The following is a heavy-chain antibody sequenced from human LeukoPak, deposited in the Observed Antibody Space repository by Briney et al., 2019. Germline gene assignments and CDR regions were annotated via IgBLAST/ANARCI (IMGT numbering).Heavy chain of an antibody. CDR2: IYTSGST. D-gene: IGHD2-2*01. CDR3: ARGCSSTSCWLRMDV. CDR1: GGSITNYY. J-gene: IGHJ6*02. V-gene: IGHV4-4*07. Sequence: SETLSLTCTVSGGSITNYYWSWIRQPTGKGLEWIGRIYTSGSTSYNPSLKSRVTMSVDTSKNQFSLKLSSVTAADTAVYYCARGCSSTSCWLRMDVWGQGTTVTVSS.